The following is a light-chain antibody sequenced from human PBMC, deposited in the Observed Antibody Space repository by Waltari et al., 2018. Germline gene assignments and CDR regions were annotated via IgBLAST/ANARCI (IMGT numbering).Light chain of an antibody. J-gene: IGKJ2*01. V-gene: IGKV1-9*01. CDR3: QQLNSYRYT. Sequence: DIQLTQSPSFLSASVGDRVTITCRASQGISNYLAWYQQRPGKAPTLLIYAASTLQSGVPARLSGSRDGTEFTLTITSLQPEDVATYDCQQLNSYRYTFGQGTKLEIK. CDR2: AAS. CDR1: QGISNY.